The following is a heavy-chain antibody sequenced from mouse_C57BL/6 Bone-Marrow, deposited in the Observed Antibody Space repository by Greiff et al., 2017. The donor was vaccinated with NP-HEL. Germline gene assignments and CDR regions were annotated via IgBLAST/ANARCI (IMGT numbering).Heavy chain of an antibody. V-gene: IGHV5-17*01. J-gene: IGHJ4*01. CDR1: GFTFSDYG. CDR2: ISSGSSTI. Sequence: EVQRVESGGGLVKPGGSLKLSCAASGFTFSDYGMHWVRQAPEKGLEWVAYISSGSSTIYYADTVKGRFTISRDNAKNTLFLQMTSLRSEDTAMYYCARMGELRRYYAMDYWGQGTSVTVSS. D-gene: IGHD1-1*01. CDR3: ARMGELRRYYAMDY.